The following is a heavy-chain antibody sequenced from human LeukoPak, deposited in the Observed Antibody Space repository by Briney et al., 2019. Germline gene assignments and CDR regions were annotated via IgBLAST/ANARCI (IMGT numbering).Heavy chain of an antibody. D-gene: IGHD3-10*02. V-gene: IGHV3-7*01. CDR2: IKPDGSEK. Sequence: GGSLRLSCAASGLIFSKYWMTWVRQAPGKGLEWVASIKPDGSEKYYLDSVKGRFTISRDNAKNSLYLQMNSLRAEDTAVYYCAELGITMIGGVWGKGTTVTISS. J-gene: IGHJ6*04. CDR1: GLIFSKYW. CDR3: AELGITMIGGV.